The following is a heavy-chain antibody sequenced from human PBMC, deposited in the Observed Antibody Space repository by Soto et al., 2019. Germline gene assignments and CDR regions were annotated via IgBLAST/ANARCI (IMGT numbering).Heavy chain of an antibody. D-gene: IGHD6-19*01. CDR3: ARDSSGWSNFDY. CDR1: GGSISSYY. Sequence: SETLSLTCTVSGGSISSYYWSWIRQPPGKGLEWIGYIYYSGSTNYNPSLKSRVTISVDTSKNQFSLKLSSVTAADTAVYYCARDSSGWSNFDYWGQGTLVTVSS. J-gene: IGHJ4*02. CDR2: IYYSGST. V-gene: IGHV4-59*01.